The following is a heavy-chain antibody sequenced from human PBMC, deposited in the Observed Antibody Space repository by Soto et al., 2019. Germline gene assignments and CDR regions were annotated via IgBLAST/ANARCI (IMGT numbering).Heavy chain of an antibody. CDR3: AHVFNSNSGSYRYFDF. Sequence: QITLKESGPTLVNPTQTLTLTCTFSGFSLTTGGVGVGWIRQPPGKALEWLALIYWDDDKRYSPSLKSRLTITKDASKKHVVLTLTSTDPVDTATFYCAHVFNSNSGSYRYFDFWGQGTLVTVSS. CDR1: GFSLTTGGVG. CDR2: IYWDDDK. D-gene: IGHD3-16*02. V-gene: IGHV2-5*02. J-gene: IGHJ4*02.